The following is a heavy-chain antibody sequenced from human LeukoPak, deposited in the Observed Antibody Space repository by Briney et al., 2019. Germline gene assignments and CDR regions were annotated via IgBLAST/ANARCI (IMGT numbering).Heavy chain of an antibody. Sequence: GGSVRLSCAASGFTVSSNYMTWDRQAPGKGLEWVSVIYSGGSTYYADSVKGRFTISRDNSKNTLYLQMNSLRAEDTAVYYCARGFRSVQVWSLFDYWGQGTLVTVSS. CDR2: IYSGGST. CDR1: GFTVSSNY. D-gene: IGHD3-3*01. CDR3: ARGFRSVQVWSLFDY. V-gene: IGHV3-66*01. J-gene: IGHJ4*02.